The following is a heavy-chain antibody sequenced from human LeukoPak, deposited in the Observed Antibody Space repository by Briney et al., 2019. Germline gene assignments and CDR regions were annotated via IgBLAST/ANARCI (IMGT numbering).Heavy chain of an antibody. CDR2: ISGSGGST. V-gene: IGHV3-23*01. J-gene: IGHJ4*02. Sequence: GGSLRLSCAASGFTFSSYAMSWVRQAPGKGLEWVSAISGSGGSTYYADSVKGRFTISRDNSKNTLYLQMNSLRAENTAVYYCAKPLAYSSSWYVYWGQGTLVTVSS. D-gene: IGHD6-13*01. CDR1: GFTFSSYA. CDR3: AKPLAYSSSWYVY.